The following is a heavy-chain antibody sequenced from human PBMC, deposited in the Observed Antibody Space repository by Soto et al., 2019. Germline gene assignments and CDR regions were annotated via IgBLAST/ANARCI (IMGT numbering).Heavy chain of an antibody. CDR2: ISSSGSTI. D-gene: IGHD5-12*01. J-gene: IGHJ4*02. CDR1: GFTFSSYE. Sequence: EVQLVESGGGLVQPGGSLRLSCAASGFTFSSYEMNWVRQAPGKGLEWVSYISSSGSTIYYADSVKGRFTISRDNAKNSLNLQMNSPRAEDTAVYYCARHHRDGYNLDYWGQGTLVTVSS. CDR3: ARHHRDGYNLDY. V-gene: IGHV3-48*03.